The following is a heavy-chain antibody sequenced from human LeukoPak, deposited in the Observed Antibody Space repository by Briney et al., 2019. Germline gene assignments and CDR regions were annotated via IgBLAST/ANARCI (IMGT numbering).Heavy chain of an antibody. D-gene: IGHD5-18*01. CDR2: IIPIFGTA. CDR3: ARELPYSAEHTKAYSYGYHYFDY. CDR1: GGTFSSYA. V-gene: IGHV1-69*13. J-gene: IGHJ4*02. Sequence: GASVKVSCKASGGTFSSYAISWVRQAPGQGLEWMGGIIPIFGTANYAQKFQGRVTITADESTSTAYMELSSLRSEDTAVYYCARELPYSAEHTKAYSYGYHYFDYWGQGTLVTVSS.